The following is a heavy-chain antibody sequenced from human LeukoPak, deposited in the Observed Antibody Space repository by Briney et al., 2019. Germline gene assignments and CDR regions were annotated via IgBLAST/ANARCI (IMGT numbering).Heavy chain of an antibody. J-gene: IGHJ5*02. CDR2: INSDGSST. CDR3: ARGGYSSSWSNWFDP. V-gene: IGHV3-74*01. Sequence: GGSLRLSCAASGFTFSSYWMHWVRQAPGKGLVWVSRINSDGSSTNYADSVKSRFSISRDNAKNTLYLQMNSLRAEDTAVYYCARGGYSSSWSNWFDPWGQGTPVTVSS. D-gene: IGHD6-13*01. CDR1: GFTFSSYW.